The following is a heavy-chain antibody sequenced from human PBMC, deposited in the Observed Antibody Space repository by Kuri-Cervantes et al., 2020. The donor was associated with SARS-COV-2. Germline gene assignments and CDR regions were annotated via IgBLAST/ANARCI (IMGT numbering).Heavy chain of an antibody. Sequence: SLNFSCAAAGSTFSSYWMCWVRQPPGKGLEWVALISYDGSDKNYADSVRGRFTISRDNSTNTLYLQMNTLKNEDTAMFYCARDASYSGSYGSFQHWGQGTLVTVSS. CDR3: ARDASYSGSYGSFQH. D-gene: IGHD1-26*01. V-gene: IGHV3-30*06. J-gene: IGHJ1*01. CDR2: ISYDGSDK. CDR1: GSTFSSYW.